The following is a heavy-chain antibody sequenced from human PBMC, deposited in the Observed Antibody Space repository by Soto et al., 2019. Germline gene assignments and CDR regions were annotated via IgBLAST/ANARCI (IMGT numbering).Heavy chain of an antibody. CDR3: ARSPRGQDYYYGMDV. J-gene: IGHJ6*02. V-gene: IGHV1-69*12. Sequence: QVQLVQSGAEVKKPGSSVKVSCKASGGTFSSYAINWVRQAPGQGLEWMGGIIPIFGTADYPQRFQGRVTIIADESTSAAYMELSSLSSEDTAVYYCARSPRGQDYYYGMDVWGQGTTVTVSS. CDR1: GGTFSSYA. CDR2: IIPIFGTA. D-gene: IGHD5-12*01.